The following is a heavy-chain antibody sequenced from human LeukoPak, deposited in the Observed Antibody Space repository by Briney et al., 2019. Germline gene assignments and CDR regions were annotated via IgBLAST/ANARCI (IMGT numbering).Heavy chain of an antibody. CDR1: GFTFSSYS. D-gene: IGHD6-13*01. J-gene: IGHJ4*02. Sequence: PGGSLRLSCAASGFTFSSYSMNWVRQAPGKGLEWVSAISGSGGSTYYADSVKGRFTISRDNSKNTLYLQMNSLRAEDTAVYYCAKAGLSSGAAGIRVDYWGQGTLVTVSS. V-gene: IGHV3-23*01. CDR2: ISGSGGST. CDR3: AKAGLSSGAAGIRVDY.